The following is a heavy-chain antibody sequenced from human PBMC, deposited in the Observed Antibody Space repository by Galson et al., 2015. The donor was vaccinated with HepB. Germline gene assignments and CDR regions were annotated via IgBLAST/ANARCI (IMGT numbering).Heavy chain of an antibody. CDR3: ARAPYYGSGSGIDY. CDR2: IKQDGSEE. D-gene: IGHD3-10*01. Sequence: LRLSCAASGFTFSSYSMNWVRQAPGKGLEWVANIKQDGSEEYYVDSVKGRFTISRDNAKNSLYLQMNSLRAEDTAVYYCARAPYYGSGSGIDYWGQGTLVTVSS. V-gene: IGHV3-7*01. J-gene: IGHJ4*02. CDR1: GFTFSSYS.